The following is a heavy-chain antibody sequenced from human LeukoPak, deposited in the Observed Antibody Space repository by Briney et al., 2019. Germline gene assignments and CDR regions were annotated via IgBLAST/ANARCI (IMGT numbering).Heavy chain of an antibody. D-gene: IGHD4-11*01. Sequence: GGSLRLSCAASGFTFSSYWMHWVRQVPGKGLVWVSRINSEGSTRSYADSVRGRFTISRDNAKNTLYLQMNSLRAEDTAIYYCANPPTVTSFHYWGQGTLVTVSS. J-gene: IGHJ4*02. CDR3: ANPPTVTSFHY. V-gene: IGHV3-74*01. CDR2: INSEGSTR. CDR1: GFTFSSYW.